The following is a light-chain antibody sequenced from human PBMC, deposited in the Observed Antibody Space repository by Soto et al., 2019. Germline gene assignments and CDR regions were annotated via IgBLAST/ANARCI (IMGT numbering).Light chain of an antibody. CDR1: SSNIGAEYD. CDR2: GDN. V-gene: IGLV1-40*01. CDR3: SSHVGSNNYV. Sequence: QSALTQPPSVSGAPGQRVAISCTGSSSNIGAEYDVHWYQQLPGTAPKRLIYGDNNRPSGVPDRFSGSKSGTSASLAITGLQPEDEADYYCSSHVGSNNYVFGTGTKVTVL. J-gene: IGLJ1*01.